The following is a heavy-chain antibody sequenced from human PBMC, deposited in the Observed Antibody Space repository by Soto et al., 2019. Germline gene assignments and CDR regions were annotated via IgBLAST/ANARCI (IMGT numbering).Heavy chain of an antibody. Sequence: PAETLSLTCAVSGGSVTSGTYFWDWVRQPPGKGLEWIGYISYSGNTDYNPSLKSRATISVDTSKPQFSLKLTSLTAADTAVYYCGRRNSGGNWFDPWGPGTLVTVSS. CDR3: GRRNSGGNWFDP. CDR2: ISYSGNT. J-gene: IGHJ5*02. V-gene: IGHV4-61*01. CDR1: GGSVTSGTYF. D-gene: IGHD4-17*01.